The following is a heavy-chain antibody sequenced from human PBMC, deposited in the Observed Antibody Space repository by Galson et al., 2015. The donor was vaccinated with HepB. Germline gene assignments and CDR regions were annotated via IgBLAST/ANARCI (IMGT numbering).Heavy chain of an antibody. CDR1: GFTFSSYA. Sequence: SLRLSCAASGFTFSSYAMSWVRQAPGKGLEWASAISGSGGSTYYADSVKARFTISRDNSKNTLYLQMNSLRAEDTAVYYCAAPWGYCSSTSCQDYWGQGTLVTVSS. J-gene: IGHJ4*02. CDR3: AAPWGYCSSTSCQDY. CDR2: ISGSGGST. D-gene: IGHD2-2*01. V-gene: IGHV3-23*01.